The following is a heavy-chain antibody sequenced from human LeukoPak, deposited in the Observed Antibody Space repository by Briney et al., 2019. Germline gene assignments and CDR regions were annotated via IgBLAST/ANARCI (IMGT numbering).Heavy chain of an antibody. CDR3: ARGRRSYGYGGRDRFDY. CDR1: GGSSSGYY. D-gene: IGHD5-18*01. Sequence: PSETLSLTCAVYGGSSSGYYWSWIRQPPGRGLERIGEINHSGSTNYNPSLKSRVTISVDTSKNQFSLKLSSVTAADTAVYYCARGRRSYGYGGRDRFDYWGQGILVTVSS. J-gene: IGHJ4*02. CDR2: INHSGST. V-gene: IGHV4-34*01.